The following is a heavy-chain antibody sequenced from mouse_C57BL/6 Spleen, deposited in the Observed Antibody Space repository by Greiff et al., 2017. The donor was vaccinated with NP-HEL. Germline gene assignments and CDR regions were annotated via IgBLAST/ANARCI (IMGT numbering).Heavy chain of an antibody. V-gene: IGHV1-82*01. CDR2: IYPGDGDT. J-gene: IGHJ2*01. Sequence: VQLQHSGPELVKPGASVKISCKASGYAFSSSWMNWVKQRPGKGLEWIGRIYPGDGDTNYNGKFKGKATLTADKSSSTAYMQLSSLTSEDSAVYFCASSTGPFDYWGQGTTLTVSS. D-gene: IGHD4-1*02. CDR3: ASSTGPFDY. CDR1: GYAFSSSW.